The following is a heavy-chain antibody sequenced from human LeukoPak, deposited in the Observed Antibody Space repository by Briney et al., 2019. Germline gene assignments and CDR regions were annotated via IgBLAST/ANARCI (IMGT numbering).Heavy chain of an antibody. CDR1: GFTFSSYA. CDR2: ISYDGSNK. Sequence: GGSLRLSCAASGFTFSSYAMHWVRQAPGKGLEWVAVISYDGSNKYYADSVKGRFTISRDNSKNTLYLQMNSLRAEDTAVYYCARVLGQYYDFWSGYLPAGDYYYYGMDVWGQGTTVTVSS. J-gene: IGHJ6*02. CDR3: ARVLGQYYDFWSGYLPAGDYYYYGMDV. V-gene: IGHV3-30-3*01. D-gene: IGHD3-3*01.